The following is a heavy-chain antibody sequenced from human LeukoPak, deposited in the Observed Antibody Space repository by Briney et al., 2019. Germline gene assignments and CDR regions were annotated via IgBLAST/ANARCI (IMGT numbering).Heavy chain of an antibody. CDR2: ISHDGSNK. CDR3: AKDTPSPNSGFYHY. J-gene: IGHJ4*02. V-gene: IGHV3-30*18. CDR1: GFTLSSSG. Sequence: GGSLRLSCAASGFTLSSSGMHWVRQAPGKGLEWVSTISHDGSNKYYGDSVKGRFTISRDISKNTLYAQMNSLRAEDTAVYFCAKDTPSPNSGFYHYWGQGTLVTVSS. D-gene: IGHD1-26*01.